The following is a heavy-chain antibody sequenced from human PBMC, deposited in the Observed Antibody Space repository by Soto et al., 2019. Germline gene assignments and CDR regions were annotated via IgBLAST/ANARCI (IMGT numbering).Heavy chain of an antibody. J-gene: IGHJ4*02. CDR1: GCSISSSRYF. Sequence: SETLSLTCTVSGCSISSSRYFWGWIRQPPGKGLEWIGTIYYSGTTYYNPSLPSRVTISVDTSKTQFSLNLSSVTAADTAVYYCARHQAGSWDRNSAYRLQGTLLTVSS. CDR2: IYYSGTT. V-gene: IGHV4-39*01. CDR3: ARHQAGSWDRNSAY. D-gene: IGHD6-13*01.